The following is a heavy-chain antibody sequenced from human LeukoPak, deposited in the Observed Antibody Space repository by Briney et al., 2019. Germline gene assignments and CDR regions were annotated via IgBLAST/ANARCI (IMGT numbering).Heavy chain of an antibody. D-gene: IGHD3-10*01. J-gene: IGHJ4*02. CDR1: GGSVSSGSYY. CDR2: IYYSGST. Sequence: SETLSLTCTVSGGSVSSGSYYWSWIRQPPGKGLEWIGYIYYSGSTNYNPSLKSRVTISVDTSKNQFSLKPSSVTAADTAVYYCARGTETYYYGSGSYYKVDYFDYWGPGTLVTVSS. CDR3: ARGTETYYYGSGSYYKVDYFDY. V-gene: IGHV4-61*01.